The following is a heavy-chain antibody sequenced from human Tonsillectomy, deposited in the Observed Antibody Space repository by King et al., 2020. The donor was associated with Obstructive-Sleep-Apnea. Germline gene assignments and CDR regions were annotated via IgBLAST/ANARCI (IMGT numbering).Heavy chain of an antibody. CDR3: AKANAPVAGLGYFDL. Sequence: DVQLVESGGGLVQPGRSLRLSCAASGFTFDDYAMHWVRQAPGKGLEWVSHISWNSGNIGYADSVKGRFTISRDNAKNSLYLQMNNLRTEDTALYYCAKANAPVAGLGYFDLWGRGTLVSVSS. CDR1: GFTFDDYA. J-gene: IGHJ2*01. V-gene: IGHV3-9*01. D-gene: IGHD6-19*01. CDR2: ISWNSGNI.